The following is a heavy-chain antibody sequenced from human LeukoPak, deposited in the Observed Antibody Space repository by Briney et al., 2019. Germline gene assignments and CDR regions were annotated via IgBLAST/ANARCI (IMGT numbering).Heavy chain of an antibody. J-gene: IGHJ2*01. D-gene: IGHD5-18*01. CDR3: ARDHDTAMVISDWYFDL. V-gene: IGHV4-39*07. CDR2: IYYSGST. CDR1: GGSISSSSYY. Sequence: SETLSLTCTVSGGSISSSSYYWGWIRQPPGKGLEWIGRIYYSGSTYYNPSLKSRVTISVDTSKNQFSLKLSSVTAADTAVYYCARDHDTAMVISDWYFDLCGRGTLVTVSS.